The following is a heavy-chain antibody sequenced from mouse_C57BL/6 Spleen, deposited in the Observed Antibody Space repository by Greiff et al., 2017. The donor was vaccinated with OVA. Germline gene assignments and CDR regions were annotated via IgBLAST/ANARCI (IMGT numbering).Heavy chain of an antibody. D-gene: IGHD2-1*01. V-gene: IGHV5-16*01. J-gene: IGHJ2*01. Sequence: EVQVVESEGGLVQPGSSMKLSCTASGFTFSDYYMAWVRQVPEKGLEWVANINYDGSSTYYLDSLKSRFIISRDNAKNILYLQMSSLKSEYTATYYCAREGYGNYPFDYWGQGTTLTVSS. CDR1: GFTFSDYY. CDR2: INYDGSST. CDR3: AREGYGNYPFDY.